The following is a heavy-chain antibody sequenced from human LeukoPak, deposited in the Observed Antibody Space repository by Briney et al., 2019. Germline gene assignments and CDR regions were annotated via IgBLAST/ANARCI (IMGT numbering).Heavy chain of an antibody. CDR1: GPSISSYY. Sequence: KPSETLALTCTVSGPSISSYYWSCIRQPPGKGREWIGYFANIESTNYNPSLRSRVTISVDTSKNQFSLKLSSVTAADTAYYYCARHLRGSHFGYWGTGALVTVST. CDR3: ARHLRGSHFGY. CDR2: FANIEST. V-gene: IGHV4-59*08. D-gene: IGHD5-24*01. J-gene: IGHJ4*02.